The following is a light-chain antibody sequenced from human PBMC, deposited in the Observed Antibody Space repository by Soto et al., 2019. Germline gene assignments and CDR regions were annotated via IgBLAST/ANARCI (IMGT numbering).Light chain of an antibody. CDR1: QSLNND. Sequence: EIVLTQSPAALSLSPGETATLSCRASQSLNNDLAWYQQKPGQAPRLLIYDASDRATGVPGRFRGSGSGTDFTLTISSLDPEDFAVYYCQHRSNWPPYTFGQGTKLEI. CDR2: DAS. V-gene: IGKV3-11*01. CDR3: QHRSNWPPYT. J-gene: IGKJ2*01.